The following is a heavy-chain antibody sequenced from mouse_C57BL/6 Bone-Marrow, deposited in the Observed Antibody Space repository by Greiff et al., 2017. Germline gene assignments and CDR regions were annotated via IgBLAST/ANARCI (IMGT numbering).Heavy chain of an antibody. V-gene: IGHV1-61*01. CDR2: IYPSDSET. CDR1: GYTFTSYW. CDR3: ARPVTTVVATRYCDV. J-gene: IGHJ1*03. D-gene: IGHD1-1*01. Sequence: QVQLQQPGAELVRPGSSVKLSCKASGYTFTSYWMDWVKQRPGQGLEWIGNIYPSDSETHYNQKFKDKATLTVDKSSSTAYMQLSSLTSEDSAVYYCARPVTTVVATRYCDVWGTGTTVTVSS.